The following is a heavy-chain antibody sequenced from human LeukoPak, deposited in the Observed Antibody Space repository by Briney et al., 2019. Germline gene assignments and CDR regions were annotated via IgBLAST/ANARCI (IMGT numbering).Heavy chain of an antibody. CDR3: ARSYNYRFDY. Sequence: GGSLRLSCEVSGLTVSTYWMHWVRQGPGKGLEWVARLSSDGRSTNYADFVKGRATISRDNAKNTLFLEMSGLRADDTAVYYCARSYNYRFDYWGQGTLVVVSS. CDR2: LSSDGRST. CDR1: GLTVSTYW. V-gene: IGHV3-74*01. J-gene: IGHJ4*02. D-gene: IGHD3-22*01.